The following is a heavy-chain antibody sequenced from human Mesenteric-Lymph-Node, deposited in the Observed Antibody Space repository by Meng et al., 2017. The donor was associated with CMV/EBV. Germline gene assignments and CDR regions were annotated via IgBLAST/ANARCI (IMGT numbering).Heavy chain of an antibody. CDR1: GFTFSSYS. CDR2: ISSSSSYI. V-gene: IGHV3-21*04. Sequence: GGSLRLSCAASGFTFSSYSMNWVRQAPGKGLEWVSSISSSSSYIYYADSVKGRFTISRDNVKNSLYLQMNSLRAEDTAVYYCAKDMYYDFWSGSPIWGQGTMVTVSS. J-gene: IGHJ3*02. D-gene: IGHD3-3*01. CDR3: AKDMYYDFWSGSPI.